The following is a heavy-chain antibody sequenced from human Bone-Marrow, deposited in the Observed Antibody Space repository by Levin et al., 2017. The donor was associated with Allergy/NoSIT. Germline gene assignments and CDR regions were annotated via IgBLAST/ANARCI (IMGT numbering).Heavy chain of an antibody. CDR3: TTEPSSGMYFYGMDV. J-gene: IGHJ6*02. Sequence: GGSLRLSCGGSGFIFGNAWMNWVRQAPGKGLEWVARVKSHTYGGSTAYAAPVKGSFSISSDDSTNTLYLHMISLKTEDTSDYYGTTEPSSGMYFYGMDVWGQGTTVTVSS. CDR2: VKSHTYGGST. CDR1: GFIFGNAW. V-gene: IGHV3-15*07. D-gene: IGHD3-22*01.